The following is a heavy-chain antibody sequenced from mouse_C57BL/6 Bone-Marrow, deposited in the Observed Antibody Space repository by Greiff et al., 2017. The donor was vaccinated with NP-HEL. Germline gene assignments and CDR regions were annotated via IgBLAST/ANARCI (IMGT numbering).Heavy chain of an antibody. Sequence: VQLQQPGAELVKPGASVKLSCKASGYTFTSYWMHWVKQRPGRGLEWIGRIDPNSGGTKYNEKFKSKATLTVDKPSSTAYMQLSSLTSEDSAVYYCATLITTVVGGGYAMDYWGQGTSVTVSS. D-gene: IGHD1-1*01. V-gene: IGHV1-72*01. CDR2: IDPNSGGT. J-gene: IGHJ4*01. CDR3: ATLITTVVGGGYAMDY. CDR1: GYTFTSYW.